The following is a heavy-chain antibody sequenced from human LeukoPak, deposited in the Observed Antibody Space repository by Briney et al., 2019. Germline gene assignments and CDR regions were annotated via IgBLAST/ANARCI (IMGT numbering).Heavy chain of an antibody. J-gene: IGHJ5*02. CDR3: ARDNSVRDEAWWFNP. V-gene: IGHV3-48*03. CDR1: GFTFSSYE. D-gene: IGHD5-24*01. Sequence: GGSLRLSCAASGFTFSSYEMNWVRQAPGKGLEWVSYISSSGSTIYYADSVKGRFTISRDNAKNSLYLQMNSLRAEDTAVYYCARDNSVRDEAWWFNPWGQGTLVTVSS. CDR2: ISSSGSTI.